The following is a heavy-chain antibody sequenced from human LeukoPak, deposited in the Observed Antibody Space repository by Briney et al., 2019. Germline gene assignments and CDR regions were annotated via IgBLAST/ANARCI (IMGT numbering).Heavy chain of an antibody. CDR3: TRGSYGDYGY. CDR2: MSSDSKSI. Sequence: GGSLRLSCAASGSIFSSFTMSWVRQAPGKGLEWVSSMSSDSKSIYYADSVKGRFTISRDNAKNSLFLQMDSLRAEDTALYYCTRGSYGDYGYWGQGTLVTVSS. V-gene: IGHV3-21*01. D-gene: IGHD4-17*01. J-gene: IGHJ4*02. CDR1: GSIFSSFT.